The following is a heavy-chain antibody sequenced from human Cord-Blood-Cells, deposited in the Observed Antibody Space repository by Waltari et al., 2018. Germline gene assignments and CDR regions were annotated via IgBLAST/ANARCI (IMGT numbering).Heavy chain of an antibody. CDR1: GGSISSYY. D-gene: IGHD1-26*01. CDR3: ARLVSGSYYYYYYYMDV. CDR2: IYYSGST. V-gene: IGHV4-59*01. J-gene: IGHJ6*03. Sequence: QVQLQESGPGLVKPSETLSLTCTVSGGSISSYYWSWIRQPPGKGLEWIGYIYYSGSTNYHPSLKSRVTISVDTSKNQFSLKLSSVTAADTAVYYCARLVSGSYYYYYYYMDVWGKGTTVTVSS.